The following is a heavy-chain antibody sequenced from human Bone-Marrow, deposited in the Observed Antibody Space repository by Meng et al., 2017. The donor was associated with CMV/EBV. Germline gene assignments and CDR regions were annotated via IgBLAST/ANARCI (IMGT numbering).Heavy chain of an antibody. CDR1: GFTFSDYY. D-gene: IGHD3-3*01. J-gene: IGHJ4*02. CDR2: ISSSSTI. CDR3: AREYYDFWSGYYFDY. V-gene: IGHV3-69-1*01. Sequence: GGSLRLSCAASGFTFSDYYMNWVRQAPGKGLEWVSSISSSSTIYYADSVKGRFTISRDNAKNSLYLQMNSLRAEDTAVYYCAREYYDFWSGYYFDYWGQGTLVTVSS.